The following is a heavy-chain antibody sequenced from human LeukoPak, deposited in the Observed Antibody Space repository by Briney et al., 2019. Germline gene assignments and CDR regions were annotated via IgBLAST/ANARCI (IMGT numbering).Heavy chain of an antibody. CDR1: GYTFTSYG. Sequence: ASVKVSCKASGYTFTSYGISWVRQAPGQGLEWMGWISAYNGNTNYAQKLQGRVTMTTDASTSIAYMELRSLRSDDTAVYYCARSDAQLGNDAFDIWGQGTMVTVSS. D-gene: IGHD3-16*01. CDR2: ISAYNGNT. CDR3: ARSDAQLGNDAFDI. J-gene: IGHJ3*02. V-gene: IGHV1-18*01.